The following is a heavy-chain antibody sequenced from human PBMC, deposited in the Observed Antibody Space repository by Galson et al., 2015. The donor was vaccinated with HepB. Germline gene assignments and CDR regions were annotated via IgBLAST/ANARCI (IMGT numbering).Heavy chain of an antibody. CDR3: ARDPPPREQWLVSYYYYYGMDV. J-gene: IGHJ6*02. V-gene: IGHV3-48*01. CDR2: ISSSSSTI. CDR1: GFTFSSYS. D-gene: IGHD6-19*01. Sequence: SLRLSCAASGFTFSSYSMNWVRQAPGKGLEWVSYISSSSSTIYYADSVKGRFTISRDNAKNSLYLQMNSLRAEDTAVYYCARDPPPREQWLVSYYYYYGMDVWGQGTTGTVSS.